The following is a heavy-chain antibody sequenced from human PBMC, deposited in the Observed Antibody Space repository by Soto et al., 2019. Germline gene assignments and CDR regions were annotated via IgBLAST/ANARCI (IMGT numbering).Heavy chain of an antibody. J-gene: IGHJ4*02. CDR1: GYTFTGYY. Sequence: GASVKVSCKASGYTFTGYYMHWVRQAPGQGLEWMGWINPNSGGTNYAQKFQGRVTMTRDTSISTAYMELSRLRSDDTAVYYCARGSGDYDGYHFDYWGQGTLVTVSS. CDR3: ARGSGDYDGYHFDY. V-gene: IGHV1-2*02. D-gene: IGHD4-17*01. CDR2: INPNSGGT.